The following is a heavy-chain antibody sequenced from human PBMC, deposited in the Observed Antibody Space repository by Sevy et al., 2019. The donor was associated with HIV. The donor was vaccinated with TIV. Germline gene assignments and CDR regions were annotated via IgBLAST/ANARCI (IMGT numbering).Heavy chain of an antibody. J-gene: IGHJ3*02. V-gene: IGHV4-39*01. CDR1: GGSISSSSYY. Sequence: SETLPLTCTVSGGSISSSSYYWGWIRQPPGKGLEWIGSIYYSGSTYYHPSLKSRVTISVDTSKNQFSLKLSSVTAADTAVYYCARRDIVVVVAATVFAFDIWGQGTMVTVSS. D-gene: IGHD2-15*01. CDR3: ARRDIVVVVAATVFAFDI. CDR2: IYYSGST.